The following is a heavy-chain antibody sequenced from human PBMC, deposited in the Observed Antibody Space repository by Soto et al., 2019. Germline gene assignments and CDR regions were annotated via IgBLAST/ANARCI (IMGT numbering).Heavy chain of an antibody. Sequence: QVQLVESGGGVVQPGRSLRLSCAASGFTFSSYGMHWVRQAPGKGLEWVAVISYDGSNKYYADSVKGRFTISRDNSKNTLYLQMNSLRAEDTAVYYCAKDRYTIFGVVHLAPTDYWGQGTLVTVSS. D-gene: IGHD3-3*01. V-gene: IGHV3-30*18. J-gene: IGHJ4*02. CDR3: AKDRYTIFGVVHLAPTDY. CDR1: GFTFSSYG. CDR2: ISYDGSNK.